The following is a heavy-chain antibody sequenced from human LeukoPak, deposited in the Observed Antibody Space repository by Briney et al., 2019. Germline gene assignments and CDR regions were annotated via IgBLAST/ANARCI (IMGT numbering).Heavy chain of an antibody. J-gene: IGHJ4*02. Sequence: GGSLRLSCAASGFTFSSYSIHWVRQAPGKGLEWVAVISYDGSNKYYADSVKGRFTISRDNSKNTLYLQVNSLRAEDTAVYYCAKMVHYDSSGYYGDYWGQGTLVTVSS. CDR1: GFTFSSYS. D-gene: IGHD3-22*01. CDR2: ISYDGSNK. CDR3: AKMVHYDSSGYYGDY. V-gene: IGHV3-30-3*02.